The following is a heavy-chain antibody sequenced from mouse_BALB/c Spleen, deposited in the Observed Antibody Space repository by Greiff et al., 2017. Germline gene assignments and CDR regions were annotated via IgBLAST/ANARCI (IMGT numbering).Heavy chain of an antibody. CDR2: INPSNGRT. J-gene: IGHJ3*01. V-gene: IGHV1S81*02. CDR1: GYTFTSYW. CDR3: ARGGYRYDEAY. D-gene: IGHD2-14*01. Sequence: QVQLQQSGAELVKPGASVKLSCKASGYTFTSYWMHWVKQRPGQGLEWIGEINPSNGRTNYNEKFKSKATLTVDKSSSTAYMQLSSLTSEDSAVYYCARGGYRYDEAYWGQGTLVTVSA.